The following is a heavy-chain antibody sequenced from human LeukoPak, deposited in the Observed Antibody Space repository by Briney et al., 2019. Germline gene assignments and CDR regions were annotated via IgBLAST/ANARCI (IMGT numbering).Heavy chain of an antibody. CDR3: AHRIGYGSTAPFGY. CDR1: GFSLNTGEVS. Sequence: SGPTLVNPTETLTLTCTFSGFSLNTGEVSVGWIRQPPGKALEWLALTFGDDDQRYTPSLKSRLTITKDTSKNQVVLTMTNVEPVDTGTYYCAHRIGYGSTAPFGYWGQGTLVTVSS. J-gene: IGHJ4*01. V-gene: IGHV2-5*02. CDR2: TFGDDDQ. D-gene: IGHD5-12*01.